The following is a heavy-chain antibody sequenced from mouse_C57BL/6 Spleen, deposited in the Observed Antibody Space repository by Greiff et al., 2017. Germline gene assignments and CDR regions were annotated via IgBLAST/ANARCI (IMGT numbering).Heavy chain of an antibody. Sequence: QVQLQQPGAELVRPGSSVKLSCKASGYTFTSYWMDWVKQRPGQGLEWIGNIYPSDSETHYNQKFKDKATFTVDKSSSTAYMQLSSLTSEDSAVYYCARSPRGFDYWGQGTTLTVSS. CDR2: IYPSDSET. J-gene: IGHJ2*01. V-gene: IGHV1-61*01. CDR3: ARSPRGFDY. CDR1: GYTFTSYW.